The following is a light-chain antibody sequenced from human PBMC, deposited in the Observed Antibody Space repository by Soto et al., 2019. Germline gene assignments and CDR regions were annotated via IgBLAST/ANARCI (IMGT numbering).Light chain of an antibody. J-gene: IGKJ1*01. CDR2: GAS. V-gene: IGKV3D-20*02. Sequence: EIVLTQSPGTLSLSPGERATLSCRASQSVSNNYLAWYQQKPGQAPRLLIYGASNGATGIPDRFSGSGSGTDFTLTISSLEPEDFAVYYCQQRSNWPWTFGQGTKVDIK. CDR3: QQRSNWPWT. CDR1: QSVSNNY.